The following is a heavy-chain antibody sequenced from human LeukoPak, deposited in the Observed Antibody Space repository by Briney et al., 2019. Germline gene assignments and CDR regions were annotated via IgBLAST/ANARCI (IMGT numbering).Heavy chain of an antibody. D-gene: IGHD3-3*01. CDR1: GGSISSSSYY. Sequence: PSETLSLTCTVSGGSISSSSYYWGWIRQPPGKGLEWIGSIYYSGSTYYNPSLKSRVTISVDTSKNQFSLELSSVTAADTAVYYCARLIGFWSGQIDYWGQGTLVTVSS. V-gene: IGHV4-39*01. CDR2: IYYSGST. CDR3: ARLIGFWSGQIDY. J-gene: IGHJ4*02.